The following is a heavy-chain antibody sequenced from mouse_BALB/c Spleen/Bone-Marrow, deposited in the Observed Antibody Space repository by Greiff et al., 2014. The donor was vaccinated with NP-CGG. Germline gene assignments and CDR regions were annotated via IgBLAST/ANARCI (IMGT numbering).Heavy chain of an antibody. J-gene: IGHJ2*01. CDR2: INYSGNT. V-gene: IGHV3-8*02. CDR1: GFSITSGY. CDR3: TRNYYGP. D-gene: IGHD1-2*01. Sequence: EVQLQQSGPSLVKPSQTLSLTCSVSGFSITSGYWHWIRKFPGNKLEYMGYINYSGNTYYNPSPIIGISITRDTPKNQYYLQLNSVTTEDTATYYGTRNYYGPWGQGATLTVSS.